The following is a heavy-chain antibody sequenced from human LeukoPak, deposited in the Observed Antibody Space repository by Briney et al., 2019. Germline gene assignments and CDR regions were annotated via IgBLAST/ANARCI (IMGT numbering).Heavy chain of an antibody. CDR1: GYTFTGYY. J-gene: IGHJ5*02. V-gene: IGHV1-2*02. CDR2: INHNRGGT. D-gene: IGHD3-10*01. Sequence: ASVKVSCKASGYTFTGYYMHWVRQAPGQGLEWMGWINHNRGGTNYAQKFQGRVTMTRDASISTAYMELSRLRSDDTAVYYCAREAGARRGYYYGSGKYNWFDPWGQGTLVTVSS. CDR3: AREAGARRGYYYGSGKYNWFDP.